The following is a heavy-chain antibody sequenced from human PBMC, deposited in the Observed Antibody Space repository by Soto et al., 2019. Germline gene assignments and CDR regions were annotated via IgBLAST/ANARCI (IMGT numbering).Heavy chain of an antibody. V-gene: IGHV1-3*01. CDR3: ASDLGGWTDY. Sequence: QVQLVQSGAGVKQPGASVKVSCKASAYAFPSYGMQWVRQAPGHRLEWMGWINAGNGHTKYSQKFQGRVTITRDTSASTAYMELSSLSSEDTAVYYCASDLGGWTDYWGQGTLVTVSS. J-gene: IGHJ4*02. D-gene: IGHD6-19*01. CDR1: AYAFPSYG. CDR2: INAGNGHT.